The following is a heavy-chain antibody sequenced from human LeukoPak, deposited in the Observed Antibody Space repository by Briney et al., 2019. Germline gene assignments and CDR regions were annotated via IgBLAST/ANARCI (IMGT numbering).Heavy chain of an antibody. J-gene: IGHJ4*02. Sequence: GGSLRLSCAASGFTFSSYAMSWVRQAPGKGLEWVANIKQDGSEKYYVDSVKGRFTISRDNAKNSLYLQMNSLRAEDTAVYYCARGARGSGTASDYWGQGTLATVSS. V-gene: IGHV3-7*01. CDR3: ARGARGSGTASDY. CDR2: IKQDGSEK. CDR1: GFTFSSYA. D-gene: IGHD3-10*01.